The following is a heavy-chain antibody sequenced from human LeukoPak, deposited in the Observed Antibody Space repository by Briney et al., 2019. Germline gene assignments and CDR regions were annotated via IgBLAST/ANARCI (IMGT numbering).Heavy chain of an antibody. J-gene: IGHJ4*02. CDR2: IYTSGST. Sequence: SETLSLTCTVSGGSISSYYWSWIRQPAGKGLEWIGRIYTSGSTNYNPSLKSRVIMSVDTSKNQFSLKLSSVTAADTAVYYCASTLSDCSSTSCYNRFDYWGQGTLVTVSS. CDR1: GGSISSYY. CDR3: ASTLSDCSSTSCYNRFDY. D-gene: IGHD2-2*02. V-gene: IGHV4-4*07.